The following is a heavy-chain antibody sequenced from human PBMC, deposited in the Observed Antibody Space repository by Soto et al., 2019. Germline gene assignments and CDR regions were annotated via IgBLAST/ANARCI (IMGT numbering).Heavy chain of an antibody. Sequence: QVQLVESGGGVVQPGRSLRLSCAASGFTFSSYAMHWVRQAPGTGLEWVAVISYDGSNKYYADSVKGRFTISRDNSKNTLYLQMNSLRAEDTAVYYCARGGQFWSRYYSPYYYYGLDVWGQGTTVTVSS. CDR1: GFTFSSYA. J-gene: IGHJ6*02. D-gene: IGHD3-3*01. CDR2: ISYDGSNK. CDR3: ARGGQFWSRYYSPYYYYGLDV. V-gene: IGHV3-30-3*01.